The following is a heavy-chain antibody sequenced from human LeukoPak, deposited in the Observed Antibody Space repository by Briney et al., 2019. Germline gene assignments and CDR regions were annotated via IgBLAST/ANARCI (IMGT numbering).Heavy chain of an antibody. CDR1: TDSFNDYY. CDR2: IHYRGST. CDR3: ARADITTVRGVIRDNWFDP. Sequence: SETLSLRCSVFTDSFNDYYWNWVRQPPGKGLEWIGYIHYRGSTNYNPSLKSRVTISVDTSKNQFSLKLTSVTAADTAVYYCARADITTVRGVIRDNWFDPWGQGTLVTVSS. J-gene: IGHJ5*02. V-gene: IGHV4-59*08. D-gene: IGHD3-10*01.